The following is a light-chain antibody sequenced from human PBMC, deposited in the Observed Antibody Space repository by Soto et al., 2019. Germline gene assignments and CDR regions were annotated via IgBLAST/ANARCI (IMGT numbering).Light chain of an antibody. CDR3: PQRSNWPIT. V-gene: IGKV3-11*01. Sequence: EIGLTMSPATLSLSTEERATLSCRASQSVSSYLAWYQQKPGQAPRLLIYDASNRATGIPARFSGSGSGTDFTLTISSLEPEDFAVYYCPQRSNWPITSCQGARLEIK. CDR1: QSVSSY. CDR2: DAS. J-gene: IGKJ5*01.